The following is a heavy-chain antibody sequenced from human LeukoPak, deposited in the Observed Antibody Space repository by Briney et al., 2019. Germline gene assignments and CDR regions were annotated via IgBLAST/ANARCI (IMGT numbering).Heavy chain of an antibody. CDR2: IYYSGST. CDR3: ARGSAYYDFWSGYSPLGRWFDP. Sequence: PSETLSLTCTVSGGSISSYYWSWIRQPPGKGLGWIGFIYYSGSTNYNPSLKSRVTISVDTSKNQFSLKLSSVTAADTAVYYCARGSAYYDFWSGYSPLGRWFDPWGQGTLVTVSS. J-gene: IGHJ5*02. D-gene: IGHD3-3*01. V-gene: IGHV4-59*01. CDR1: GGSISSYY.